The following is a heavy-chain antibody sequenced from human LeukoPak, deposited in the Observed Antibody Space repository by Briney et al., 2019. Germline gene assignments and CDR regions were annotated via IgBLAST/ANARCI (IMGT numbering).Heavy chain of an antibody. Sequence: GGSLRLSCAASGFTFSSYAMSWVRQAPGKGLEWVSAISGSGGSTYYADSVKGRFTISRDNSKNTLYLQMNSLRAEDTAVYYCAKDRNGRIVVADAFDIWGQGTMVTVSS. J-gene: IGHJ3*02. D-gene: IGHD3-22*01. CDR1: GFTFSSYA. CDR3: AKDRNGRIVVADAFDI. CDR2: ISGSGGST. V-gene: IGHV3-23*01.